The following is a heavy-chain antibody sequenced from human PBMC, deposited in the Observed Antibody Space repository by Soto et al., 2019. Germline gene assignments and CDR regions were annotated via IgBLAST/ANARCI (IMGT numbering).Heavy chain of an antibody. D-gene: IGHD5-12*01. CDR1: GYSFTSYW. CDR2: IYPGDSDT. CDR3: ARFASGYDLGFDY. J-gene: IGHJ4*02. Sequence: HRESLKISCKGSGYSFTSYWIGWVRQIPGKGLEWMGIIYPGDSDTRYSPSFQGQVTISADKSISTAYLQWSSLKASDTAMYYCARFASGYDLGFDYWGQGTLVTVSS. V-gene: IGHV5-51*01.